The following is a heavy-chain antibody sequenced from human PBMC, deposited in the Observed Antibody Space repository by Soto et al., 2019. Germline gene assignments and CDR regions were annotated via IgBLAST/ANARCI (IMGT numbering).Heavy chain of an antibody. J-gene: IGHJ4*02. D-gene: IGHD1-1*01. CDR3: VRPRGDGTFDF. CDR2: ISPGSDSI. CDR1: GFTFSSYS. V-gene: IGHV3-21*01. Sequence: EVQLVESGGGLVERGGSLRLSCAASGFTFSSYSMNWVRQAPGKGLEWVSSISPGSDSIYYADSVKGRFTISRDNAKNSLYLQMNSLRPEDTAVFYCVRPRGDGTFDFWGQGTLVTVSS.